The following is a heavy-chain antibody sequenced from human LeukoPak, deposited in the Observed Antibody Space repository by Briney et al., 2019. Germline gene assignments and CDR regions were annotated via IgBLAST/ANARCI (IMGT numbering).Heavy chain of an antibody. D-gene: IGHD4/OR15-4a*01. Sequence: GGSLRLSSAASGFTFSSYSMNWVRQAPGNGLEWVSSISSSSSYIYYADSVKGRFTISRDNAKNSLYLQMNSLRAEDTAVYYCARDRLLTPDAFDIWGQGTMVTVSS. V-gene: IGHV3-21*06. CDR3: ARDRLLTPDAFDI. CDR2: ISSSSSYI. CDR1: GFTFSSYS. J-gene: IGHJ3*02.